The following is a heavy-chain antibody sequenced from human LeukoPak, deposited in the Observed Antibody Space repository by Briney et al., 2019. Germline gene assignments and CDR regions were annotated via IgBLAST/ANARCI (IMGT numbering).Heavy chain of an antibody. CDR3: ARDRSSYEYYFDH. Sequence: PGRSLRLSCAASGLSFSHYAMHRVRQAPGKGLEWVAVISYDGSNKYYADSVKGRFTISRDNSKNTLYLQMNSLRAEDTAMFYCARDRSSYEYYFDHWGQGTLVTVSS. CDR1: GLSFSHYA. J-gene: IGHJ4*02. D-gene: IGHD5-12*01. CDR2: ISYDGSNK. V-gene: IGHV3-30-3*01.